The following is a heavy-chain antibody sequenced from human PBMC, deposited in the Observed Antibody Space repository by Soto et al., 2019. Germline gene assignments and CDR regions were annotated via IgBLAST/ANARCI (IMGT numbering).Heavy chain of an antibody. CDR3: ARGGSRHRFDP. V-gene: IGHV4-34*01. D-gene: IGHD6-13*01. Sequence: PSVTLPLTWAVYGVSFSDYYWIWLRQPPGKGLEWIGEINHSGSTNYNPSLKSRVTISVDTSKNQFSLKLSSVTAADTAVYYCARGGSRHRFDPWGQGTLVTV. CDR1: GVSFSDYY. CDR2: INHSGST. J-gene: IGHJ5*02.